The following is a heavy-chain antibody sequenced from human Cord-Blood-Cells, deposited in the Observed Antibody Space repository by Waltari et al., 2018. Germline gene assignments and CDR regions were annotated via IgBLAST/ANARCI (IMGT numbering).Heavy chain of an antibody. CDR3: ASRGIAAAGFDY. V-gene: IGHV4-34*01. Sequence: QVQLQQWGAGLLKPSETLSLTCAVYGGSFSGYYWSWIRQPPGKGLEWIGEINHSGRTNYNPALKSRVTMSVDTSKNQFSLQLSSVTAAGTAVYYCASRGIAAAGFDYWGQGTLVTVSS. CDR2: INHSGRT. CDR1: GGSFSGYY. J-gene: IGHJ4*02. D-gene: IGHD6-13*01.